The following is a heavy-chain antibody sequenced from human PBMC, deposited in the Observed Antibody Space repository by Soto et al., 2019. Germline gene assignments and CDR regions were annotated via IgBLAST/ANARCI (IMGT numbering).Heavy chain of an antibody. V-gene: IGHV4-59*08. CDR1: DGSISSYY. Sequence: SETLSLTCTVSDGSISSYYWGWIRQPPGKGLEWIGYIFYTGSTNYNPSLKSRVTISVDTSKNQFSLKLSSVTAADTAVYYCARHYPIGNTWNFFDSWGQGPLVTVSS. CDR3: ARHYPIGNTWNFFDS. CDR2: IFYTGST. D-gene: IGHD1-1*01. J-gene: IGHJ4*02.